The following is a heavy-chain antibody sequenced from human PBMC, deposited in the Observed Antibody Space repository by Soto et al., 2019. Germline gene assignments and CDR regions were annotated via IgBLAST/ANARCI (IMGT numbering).Heavy chain of an antibody. CDR3: AGDPFYYASGF. CDR2: ISGDGTTQ. CDR1: GLKFGYHY. Sequence: PGGSPRLSCAASGLKFGYHYMTWIRQSPGKGLEWVSKISGDGTTQYYADSVKGRFTVSRDNTKNSLHLQMNRLRAEDTALYYCAGDPFYYASGFWGQGTLVTVSS. D-gene: IGHD3-10*01. J-gene: IGHJ4*02. V-gene: IGHV3-11*01.